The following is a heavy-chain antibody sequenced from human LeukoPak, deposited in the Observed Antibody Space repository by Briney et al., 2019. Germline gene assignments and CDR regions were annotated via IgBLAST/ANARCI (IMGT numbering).Heavy chain of an antibody. J-gene: IGHJ4*02. D-gene: IGHD6-13*01. CDR1: GYSFTSYG. CDR3: ARDGIADGSLSQFDF. Sequence: GASVKVSCKASGYSFTSYGFSWVRQAPGQGLEWMGWISAYNGNRKYAQNFQGRVTMTTDSSTTTAHVELSSLRFDDTAVYFCARDGIADGSLSQFDFWGQGTLLTVSS. V-gene: IGHV1-18*01. CDR2: ISAYNGNR.